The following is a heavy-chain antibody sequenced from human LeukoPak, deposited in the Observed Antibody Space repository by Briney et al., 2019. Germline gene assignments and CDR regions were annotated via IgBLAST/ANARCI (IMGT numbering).Heavy chain of an antibody. CDR1: GYTFTSYD. CDR2: MNPNSGNT. V-gene: IGHV1-8*03. D-gene: IGHD1-14*01. CDR3: ARVRNRRTYYYYMDV. Sequence: ASVKVSCKASGYTFTSYDINWVRQATGQGLEWMGWMNPNSGNTGYAQKFQGRVTITADKSTSTAYMELSSLRSEDTAVYYCARVRNRRTYYYYMDVWGKGTTVTVSS. J-gene: IGHJ6*03.